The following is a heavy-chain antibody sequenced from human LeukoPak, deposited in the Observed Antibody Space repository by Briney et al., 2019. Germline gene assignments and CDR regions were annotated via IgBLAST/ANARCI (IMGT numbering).Heavy chain of an antibody. CDR1: GFTFSNYA. V-gene: IGHV3-15*01. Sequence: GGSLRLSCAASGFTFSNYAMSWVRQAAGKGLEWVGLIKSKTDGGTTDYAAPVKGRFTISRDDSKSTLYLQMNILKTEDTAVYYCTTDSAAVTGSVDYWGQGTLVTVSS. CDR2: IKSKTDGGTT. CDR3: TTDSAAVTGSVDY. D-gene: IGHD6-19*01. J-gene: IGHJ4*02.